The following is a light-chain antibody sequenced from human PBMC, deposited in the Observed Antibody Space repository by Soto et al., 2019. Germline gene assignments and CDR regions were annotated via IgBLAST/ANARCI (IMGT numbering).Light chain of an antibody. CDR1: QSVSSSY. CDR2: GAS. CDR3: QQYVSSPHT. J-gene: IGKJ2*01. V-gene: IGKV3-20*01. Sequence: EIVLTQSPGTLSLSPGERATLSCRASQSVSSSYLAWYQQKPGQAPRLLIYGASSRATGIPDRFSGSGSGTDFTLTISRLEPEDFAVYYCQQYVSSPHTFGQGTELEIK.